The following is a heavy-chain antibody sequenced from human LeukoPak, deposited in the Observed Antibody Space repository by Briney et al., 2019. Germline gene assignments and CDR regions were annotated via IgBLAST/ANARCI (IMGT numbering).Heavy chain of an antibody. Sequence: GGSLRLSCTASGFTFGDYAMSWVRQAPGKGLEWVGFIRSKAYGGTTEYAASVKGRFTISRDDSKSIAYLQMNSLKTEDTAVYYCTSSRYCSGGSCYSGALFLGNWGQGTLVTVSS. CDR2: IRSKAYGGTT. CDR1: GFTFGDYA. J-gene: IGHJ4*02. D-gene: IGHD2-15*01. V-gene: IGHV3-49*04. CDR3: TSSRYCSGGSCYSGALFLGN.